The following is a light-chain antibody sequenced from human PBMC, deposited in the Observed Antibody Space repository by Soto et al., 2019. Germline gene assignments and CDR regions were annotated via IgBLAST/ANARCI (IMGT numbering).Light chain of an antibody. CDR1: QSVNNNY. Sequence: EIVLTQSPGTLSLSPGERATLSCRASQSVNNNYLAWYQQKPGQAPRLLIYGASSRATGIPDRFSGSGSGTDFTLTISRLEPEDFAVYYCQQYGSSSFAFGPGTKVEIK. V-gene: IGKV3-20*01. J-gene: IGKJ3*01. CDR2: GAS. CDR3: QQYGSSSFA.